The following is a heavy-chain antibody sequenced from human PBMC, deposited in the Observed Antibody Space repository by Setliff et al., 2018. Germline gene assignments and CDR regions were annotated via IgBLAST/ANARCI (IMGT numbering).Heavy chain of an antibody. D-gene: IGHD3-3*01. CDR2: INAGNGNT. CDR3: ARDRVPPLFGVGSYYYMDV. CDR1: GYTFTSYA. J-gene: IGHJ6*03. V-gene: IGHV1-3*01. Sequence: ASVKVSCKASGYTFTSYAMHWVRQAPGQRLEWMGWINAGNGNTKYSQKLQGRVTITRDTSASTAYMELSSLRSEDTAVYYCARDRVPPLFGVGSYYYMDVWGKGTTVTVSS.